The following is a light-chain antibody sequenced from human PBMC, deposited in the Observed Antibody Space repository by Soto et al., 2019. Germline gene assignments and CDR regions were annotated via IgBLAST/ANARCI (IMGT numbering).Light chain of an antibody. CDR1: QSVSSTY. J-gene: IGKJ4*01. Sequence: ENVLTQSPGTLSLSPGERATLSCRASQSVSSTYFAWYQQKRGQTPRLLIYGASTRAAGIPDRFSGSGSGTDFTLTISRLEPEDFAVYYCQQYVTSPTFGGGTKLEIK. CDR3: QQYVTSPT. V-gene: IGKV3-20*01. CDR2: GAS.